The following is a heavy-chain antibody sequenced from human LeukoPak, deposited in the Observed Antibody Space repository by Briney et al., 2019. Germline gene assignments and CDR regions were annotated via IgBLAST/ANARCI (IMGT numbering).Heavy chain of an antibody. D-gene: IGHD3-10*01. J-gene: IGHJ4*02. CDR2: IKQDGSEK. CDR3: ARAGQEWFGELGFDQ. V-gene: IGHV3-7*01. CDR1: GFNFSRYW. Sequence: GGSLRLSCAASGFNFSRYWMSWVRQAPGKGLEWVANIKQDGSEKNYVESVKGRFTISRDNAKNSLYLQTNSLRAEDTAVYYCARAGQEWFGELGFDQWGQGTLVIVSS.